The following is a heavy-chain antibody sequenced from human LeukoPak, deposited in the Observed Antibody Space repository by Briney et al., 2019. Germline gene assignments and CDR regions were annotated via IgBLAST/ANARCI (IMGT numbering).Heavy chain of an antibody. D-gene: IGHD6-19*01. V-gene: IGHV4-34*01. CDR3: VTGQWLVPASY. CDR1: GGSFSGNY. J-gene: IGHJ4*02. Sequence: SETLSLTCVVNGGSFSGNYWSWIRQPPGKGLEWIGEINHSGSTNYNPSLKSRVTISVDTSKNQFSLKLSSVTVADTAVYYCVTGQWLVPASYWGQGTLVTVSS. CDR2: INHSGST.